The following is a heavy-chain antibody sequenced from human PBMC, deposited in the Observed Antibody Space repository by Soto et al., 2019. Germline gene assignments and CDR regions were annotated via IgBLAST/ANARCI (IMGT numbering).Heavy chain of an antibody. D-gene: IGHD5-12*01. CDR1: GFTFSSYA. J-gene: IGHJ4*02. CDR3: ARDHTAEMATITSVGY. CDR2: ISYDGSNK. Sequence: VQLVESGGGVVQPGRSLRLSCAASGFTFSSYAMHWVRQAPGKGLEWVAVISYDGSNKYYADSVKGRFTISRDNSKNTLYLQMNSLRAEDTAVYYCARDHTAEMATITSVGYWGQGTLVTVSS. V-gene: IGHV3-30-3*01.